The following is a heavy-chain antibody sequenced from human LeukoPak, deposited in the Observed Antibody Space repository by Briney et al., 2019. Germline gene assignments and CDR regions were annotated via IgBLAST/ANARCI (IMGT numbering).Heavy chain of an antibody. J-gene: IGHJ4*02. V-gene: IGHV3-23*01. CDR2: MSGSGGTT. D-gene: IGHD3-16*01. Sequence: PGRSLRLSCVASGFTFDDYAIHWVRQAPGKGLEWVSAMSGSGGTTYYADSVKGRFTISRDNSKNTLYLQMNSLRAEDTAVYYCANHLFGSDYWGQGTLVTVSS. CDR1: GFTFDDYA. CDR3: ANHLFGSDY.